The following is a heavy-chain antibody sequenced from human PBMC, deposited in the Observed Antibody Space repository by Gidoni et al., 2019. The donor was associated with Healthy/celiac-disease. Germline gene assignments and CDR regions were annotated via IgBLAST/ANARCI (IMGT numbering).Heavy chain of an antibody. D-gene: IGHD1-26*01. J-gene: IGHJ4*02. V-gene: IGHV4-34*01. CDR3: ASSPRVGAREGYFDY. Sequence: QVQLQQWGAGLFQPSEPLSLTCAVYGGSFSGYYWIWIRQPPGKGLEWIGEINHSGSTNYNPSLKSRVTISVDTSKNQFSLKLSSVTAADTAVYYCASSPRVGAREGYFDYWGQGTLVTVSS. CDR2: INHSGST. CDR1: GGSFSGYY.